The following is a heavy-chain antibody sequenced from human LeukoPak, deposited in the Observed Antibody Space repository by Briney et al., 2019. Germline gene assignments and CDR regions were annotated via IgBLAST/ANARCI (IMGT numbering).Heavy chain of an antibody. D-gene: IGHD3-22*01. CDR2: ISYGGSNK. CDR1: RFTFSTYW. Sequence: GGSLRLSCAAFRFTFSTYWMTWVRQAPGKGLEWVAVISYGGSNKYYADSVKGRFTISRDNSKNTLYLQMNSLRAEDTAVYYCARDRYDSSGYYESHFDYWGQGTLLTVSS. J-gene: IGHJ4*02. V-gene: IGHV3-30-3*01. CDR3: ARDRYDSSGYYESHFDY.